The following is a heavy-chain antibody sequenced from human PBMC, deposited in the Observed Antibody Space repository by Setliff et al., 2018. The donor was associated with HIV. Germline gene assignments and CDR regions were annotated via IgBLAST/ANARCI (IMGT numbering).Heavy chain of an antibody. J-gene: IGHJ6*02. CDR3: ARGDSNDYVWGSYMRAYYYYGMDV. V-gene: IGHV1-8*03. CDR1: GYTFTSYD. D-gene: IGHD3-16*01. CDR2: MNPNSGNT. Sequence: ASVKVSCKASGYTFTSYDINWARQATGQGLEWMGWMNPNSGNTGYAQKFQGRVTITRNTSISTAYMELSSLRSEDTAVYYCARGDSNDYVWGSYMRAYYYYGMDVWGQGTTVTVSS.